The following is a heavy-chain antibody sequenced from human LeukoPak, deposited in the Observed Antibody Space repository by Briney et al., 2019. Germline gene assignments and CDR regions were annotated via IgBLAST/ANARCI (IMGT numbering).Heavy chain of an antibody. CDR2: IYDSGIA. Sequence: KASETLSLTCVVSGDSITSGGYSWTWIRQPPGKGLEWIGYIYDSGIAFYSPSLKSRVSISVDTSKNHFFLNLKSVTAADTAVYYCARRGGDMPARGFMDVWGKGTTVTVSS. V-gene: IGHV4-30-4*07. CDR3: ARRGGDMPARGFMDV. J-gene: IGHJ6*03. D-gene: IGHD3-16*01. CDR1: GDSITSGGYS.